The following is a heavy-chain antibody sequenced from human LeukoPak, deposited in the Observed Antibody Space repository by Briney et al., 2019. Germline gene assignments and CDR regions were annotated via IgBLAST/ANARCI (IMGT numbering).Heavy chain of an antibody. Sequence: GGSLRLSCAGSGFTLSSNWMHWVRQAPGKGLVWVSRFYSDGSRTNYADSVKGRFTISGDNAKNTQYLQMNSLRAEDTAVYYCARDRGGSYFFGHKKDYYYMDVWGKGTTVTVSS. CDR2: FYSDGSRT. J-gene: IGHJ6*03. V-gene: IGHV3-74*01. D-gene: IGHD3-10*01. CDR1: GFTLSSNW. CDR3: ARDRGGSYFFGHKKDYYYMDV.